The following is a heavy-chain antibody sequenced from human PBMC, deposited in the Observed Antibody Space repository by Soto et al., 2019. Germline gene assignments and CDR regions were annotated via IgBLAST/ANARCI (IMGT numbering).Heavy chain of an antibody. CDR3: ARDIWFEKSKCLDY. V-gene: IGHV4-61*01. J-gene: IGHJ4*02. CDR1: GGSVSSGSYY. D-gene: IGHD3-10*01. Sequence: NPSETLSLTCTVSGGSVSSGSYYWSWIRQPPGKGLEWIGYIYYSGSTNYNPSLKSRVTISVDTSKNQFSLKLSSVTAADTAVYYCARDIWFEKSKCLDYWGQGTLVTVAS. CDR2: IYYSGST.